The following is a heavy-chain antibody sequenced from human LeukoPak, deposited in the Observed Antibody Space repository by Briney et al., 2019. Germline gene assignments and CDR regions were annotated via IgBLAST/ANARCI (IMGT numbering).Heavy chain of an antibody. V-gene: IGHV3-23*01. Sequence: PSGGSLRLSCAASGFTFSTYALSWVRQAPGKGLEWVSGISASGGSTYYADSVKGRFTISRDNSKNTLYLQMNSLRAEDTAVYYCARDRGSYDPYFDYWGQGTLVTVSS. CDR3: ARDRGSYDPYFDY. J-gene: IGHJ4*02. CDR1: GFTFSTYA. D-gene: IGHD1-26*01. CDR2: ISASGGST.